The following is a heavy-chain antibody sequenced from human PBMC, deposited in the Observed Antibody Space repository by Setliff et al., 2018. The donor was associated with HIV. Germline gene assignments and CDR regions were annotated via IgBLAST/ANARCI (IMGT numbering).Heavy chain of an antibody. Sequence: GGSLRLSCVASGFTFSSNWLSWVRQAPGKGLEWVANIKQDGSEKYYVDSVKGRFTISRDNAKNSLYLQVNNLRAEDTAVYYCATIREYYYDSSGQEYFQHWGHGTLVTVSS. CDR3: ATIREYYYDSSGQEYFQH. J-gene: IGHJ1*01. D-gene: IGHD3-22*01. CDR2: IKQDGSEK. V-gene: IGHV3-7*03. CDR1: GFTFSSNW.